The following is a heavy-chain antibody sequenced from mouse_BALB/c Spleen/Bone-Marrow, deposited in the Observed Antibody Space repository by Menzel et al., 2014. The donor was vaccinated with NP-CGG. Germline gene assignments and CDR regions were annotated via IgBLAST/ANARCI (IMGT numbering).Heavy chain of an antibody. CDR2: IFPGTGTT. Sequence: QVHAKQSGAELVKPGASVKLSCKTSGYTFTSYWIQWVKQRPGQGLGWIGEIFPGTGTTYYNEKFKDKATLTIDTSSSTAYMQLSSLTSEDSAVYFCARKGISTVIATAYYFDYWGQGSTLTVSS. CDR1: GYTFTSYW. J-gene: IGHJ2*01. CDR3: ARKGISTVIATAYYFDY. V-gene: IGHV1S132*01. D-gene: IGHD2-4*01.